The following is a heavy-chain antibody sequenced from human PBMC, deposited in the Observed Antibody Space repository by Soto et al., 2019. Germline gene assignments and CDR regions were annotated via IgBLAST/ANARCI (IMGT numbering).Heavy chain of an antibody. CDR3: IYRRAAYDYHGLDV. V-gene: IGHV2-5*01. D-gene: IGHD6-13*01. J-gene: IGHJ6*02. Sequence: QITLKESGPTLVKPTETLTLTCTFSGFSLRTTGVGVGWIRQPPGQSLEWIAVLYFNEDRRYNPSLRNRLTITKDTSTNQVVLTMTNMDPVDTATYYCIYRRAAYDYHGLDVWGQGTTVTVSS. CDR2: LYFNEDR. CDR1: GFSLRTTGVG.